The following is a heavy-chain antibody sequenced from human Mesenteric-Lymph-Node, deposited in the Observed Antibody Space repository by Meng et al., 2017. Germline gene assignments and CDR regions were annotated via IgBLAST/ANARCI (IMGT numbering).Heavy chain of an antibody. D-gene: IGHD5-18*01. CDR1: GGSISSSSYY. CDR2: IYYSGST. J-gene: IGHJ2*01. V-gene: IGHV4-30-4*02. CDR3: ARVGWRQWSFNL. Sequence: QRQLQGPGPGLVKPSATLSLTCTVSGGSISSSSYYWGWIRQPPGKGLELIGHIYYSGSTSYNPSLKSRVTISVDTSNNQFSLKLSSVTAADTAVYYCARVGWRQWSFNLWGRGTLVTVSS.